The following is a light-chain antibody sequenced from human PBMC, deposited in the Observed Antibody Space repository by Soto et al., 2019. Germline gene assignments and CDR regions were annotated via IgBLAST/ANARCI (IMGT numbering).Light chain of an antibody. J-gene: IGLJ1*01. CDR2: DVS. CDR1: SSDVGAYNY. V-gene: IGLV2-14*01. Sequence: QSALTQPASVSGSPGQSITIFCTGTSSDVGAYNYVSWYQQHPGKAPKLMICDVSNRPSGVSNRFSGSKSGNTASLTISGLQAEDEADYYCSSYTSSSTLVFGTGTKLTVL. CDR3: SSYTSSSTLV.